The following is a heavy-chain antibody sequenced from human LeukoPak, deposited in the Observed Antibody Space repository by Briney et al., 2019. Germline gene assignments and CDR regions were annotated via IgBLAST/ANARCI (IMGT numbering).Heavy chain of an antibody. V-gene: IGHV1-8*01. CDR3: ARKPVLVVAATEDYYYYYGMDV. Sequence: EASVKVSCKASGYTFTSYDIHWVRQATGQGLERMGWMNPNSGNTGYAQKFQGRVTMTRNTSISTAYMELSSLRSEDTAVYYCARKPVLVVAATEDYYYYYGMDVWGQGTTVTVSS. D-gene: IGHD2-15*01. CDR1: GYTFTSYD. J-gene: IGHJ6*02. CDR2: MNPNSGNT.